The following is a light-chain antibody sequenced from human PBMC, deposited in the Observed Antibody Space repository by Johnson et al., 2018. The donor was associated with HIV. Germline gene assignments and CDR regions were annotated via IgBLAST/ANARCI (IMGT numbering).Light chain of an antibody. CDR1: SSNIGNNY. CDR3: GTWDSSLSAYYV. V-gene: IGLV1-51*01. CDR2: DND. J-gene: IGLJ1*01. Sequence: QSVLTQPPSVSAAPGQRVTISCSGSSSNIGNNYVSWYQHLPGTAPKLLIYDNDKRPSGIPDRFSGSRSGTSATLGITGLQTGAEADYYCGTWDSSLSAYYVFGTGTKFTVL.